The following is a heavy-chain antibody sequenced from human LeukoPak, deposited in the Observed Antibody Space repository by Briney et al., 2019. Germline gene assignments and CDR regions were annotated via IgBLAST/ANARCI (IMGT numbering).Heavy chain of an antibody. V-gene: IGHV3-23*01. Sequence: GGSLRLSCAASGFTFTNYAMSWVRQAPGKGLEWVSAISGSGGSTYYADSVKGRFTISRDNSKNTLYLQMNSLRAEDTAVYYCAKDESKGYCSSTSCYAGYWGQGTLVTVSS. CDR1: GFTFTNYA. J-gene: IGHJ4*02. CDR3: AKDESKGYCSSTSCYAGY. CDR2: ISGSGGST. D-gene: IGHD2-2*01.